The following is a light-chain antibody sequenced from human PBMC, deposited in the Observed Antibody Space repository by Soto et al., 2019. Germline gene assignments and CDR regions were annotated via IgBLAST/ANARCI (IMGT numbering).Light chain of an antibody. V-gene: IGLV1-51*01. CDR3: GTWDSSLSAVV. Sequence: QSVLTQPPSVSAASGQNITISCSGSSSNIGNNYVSWYQQLPGTAPKLLIYDNNKRPSGIPDRFSGSKSGTSATLGITGLQTGDEADYYCGTWDSSLSAVVFGGGTKVTVL. CDR1: SSNIGNNY. J-gene: IGLJ3*02. CDR2: DNN.